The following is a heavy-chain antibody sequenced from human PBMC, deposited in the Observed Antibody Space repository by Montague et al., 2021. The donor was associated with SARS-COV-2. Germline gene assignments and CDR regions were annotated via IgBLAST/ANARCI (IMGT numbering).Heavy chain of an antibody. V-gene: IGHV4-39*01. Sequence: SETLSLTCSVSGGSITNSNYYWVWIRQPPGKGLEWFWRIFYNGSTYYXXXFKRRLTLSVDTSKNQFSLRLRSVTAADTAVYFCARLSWIPTAEPLTSDYSGQGALITLSS. D-gene: IGHD5-18*01. J-gene: IGHJ4*02. CDR1: GGSITNSNYY. CDR2: IFYNGST. CDR3: ARLSWIPTAEPLTSDY.